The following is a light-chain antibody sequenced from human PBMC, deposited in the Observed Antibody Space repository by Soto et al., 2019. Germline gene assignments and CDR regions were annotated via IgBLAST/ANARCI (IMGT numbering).Light chain of an antibody. CDR2: EVS. CDR1: NNDVGAYTY. Sequence: QSALTQPASVSGSPGQSITISCTGTNNDVGAYTYVSWYQQHPGKAPRLIIYEVSERPSGVSNRFSGSKSGNTASLVISGLQAEDEADYYCSSYTTSSLYVFGTGTKLTVL. CDR3: SSYTTSSLYV. V-gene: IGLV2-14*01. J-gene: IGLJ1*01.